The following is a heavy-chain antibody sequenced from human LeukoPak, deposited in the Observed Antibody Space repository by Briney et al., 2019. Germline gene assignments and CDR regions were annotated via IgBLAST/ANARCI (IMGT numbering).Heavy chain of an antibody. Sequence: GGSLRLSCAASGFIFSSYGMHWVRQAPGKGLEWVAVTWFDGSNKYYADSVKGRFTISRDNSKNTLYLQMNSLRAEDTAVYYCAKDSLSSSGWYPYFDYWGQGTLVTVSS. V-gene: IGHV3-30*02. CDR2: TWFDGSNK. D-gene: IGHD6-19*01. CDR3: AKDSLSSSGWYPYFDY. J-gene: IGHJ4*02. CDR1: GFIFSSYG.